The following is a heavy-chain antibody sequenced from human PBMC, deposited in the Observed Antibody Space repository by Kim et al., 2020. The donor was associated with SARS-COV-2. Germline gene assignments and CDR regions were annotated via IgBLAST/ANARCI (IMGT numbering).Heavy chain of an antibody. V-gene: IGHV1-3*01. CDR3: ARDYYDNSGYIVFDY. J-gene: IGHJ4*02. D-gene: IGHD3-22*01. Sequence: QKFQGRVTSTRDTSASIAYMELSSLRSEDTAVYYCARDYYDNSGYIVFDYWGQGTLVTISS.